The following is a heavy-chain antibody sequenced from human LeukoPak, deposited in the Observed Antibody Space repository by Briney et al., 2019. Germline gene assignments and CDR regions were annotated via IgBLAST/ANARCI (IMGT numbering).Heavy chain of an antibody. CDR3: ARDNGNKYYFDY. V-gene: IGHV3-11*05. CDR1: GFMFSDYF. J-gene: IGHJ4*02. CDR2: ISSNSKYT. Sequence: GGSLRLSCAASGFMFSDYFMSWIRQAPGKELEWISYISSNSKYTKYADSVKGRFTIPRDNAKKSLYLQMNSLRAEDTAVYYCARDNGNKYYFDYWGQGTLVTVSS. D-gene: IGHD2-8*01.